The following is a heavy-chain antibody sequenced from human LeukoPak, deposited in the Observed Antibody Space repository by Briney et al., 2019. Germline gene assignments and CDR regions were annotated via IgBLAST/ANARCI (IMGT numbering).Heavy chain of an antibody. CDR1: GYTFTSYG. D-gene: IGHD6-13*01. CDR2: INPNSGGT. J-gene: IGHJ4*02. Sequence: ASVKVSCKASGYTFTSYGLNWVRQAPGQGLEWMGRINPNSGGTNYAQKFQGRVTMTRDTSISTAYMELSRLRSDDTAVYYCARGLSGYSSSWYVGYWGQGTLVTVSS. V-gene: IGHV1-2*06. CDR3: ARGLSGYSSSWYVGY.